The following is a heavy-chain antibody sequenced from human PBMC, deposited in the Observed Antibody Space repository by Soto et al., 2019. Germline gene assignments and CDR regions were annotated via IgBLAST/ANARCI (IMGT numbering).Heavy chain of an antibody. J-gene: IGHJ6*02. V-gene: IGHV5-51*01. CDR3: ARQKAAAGMRYQYYYGMDG. Sequence: PGESLKISCKGSGYSFTSYWIGWVRQMPGKGLEWMGIIYPGDSDTRYSPSFQGQVTISADKSISTAYLQWSSLKASDTAMYYCARQKAAAGMRYQYYYGMDGWGQGTTVTVSS. D-gene: IGHD6-13*01. CDR1: GYSFTSYW. CDR2: IYPGDSDT.